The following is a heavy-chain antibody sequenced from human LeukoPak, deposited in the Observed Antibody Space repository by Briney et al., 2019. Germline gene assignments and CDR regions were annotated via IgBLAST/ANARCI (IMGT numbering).Heavy chain of an antibody. Sequence: NSSETLSLTCTVSGGSISSSTYYWGWIRQPPGKGLEWIGSIHYSGSTYYNPSLKSRITISVDTSKNQFSLKLSSVTAADTAVYYCARVYSYGSGSYYSFFDYWGQGTLVTVSS. J-gene: IGHJ4*02. CDR3: ARVYSYGSGSYYSFFDY. V-gene: IGHV4-39*07. CDR1: GGSISSSTYY. D-gene: IGHD3-10*01. CDR2: IHYSGST.